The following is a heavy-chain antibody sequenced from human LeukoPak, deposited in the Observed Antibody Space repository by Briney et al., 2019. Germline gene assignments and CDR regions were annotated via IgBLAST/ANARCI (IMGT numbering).Heavy chain of an antibody. D-gene: IGHD3-10*01. J-gene: IGHJ4*02. CDR1: GCSITSYY. Sequence: SETLSLTCTVSGCSITSYYWSWIRQPAGKGLEWIGRIHTSGTTNYNPSLKSRVSMSIDTSKNQISLNLRSVTAADTAVYYCAKVAKYYYGPETYFFFENWGQGTLVTVSS. CDR3: AKVAKYYYGPETYFFFEN. CDR2: IHTSGTT. V-gene: IGHV4-4*07.